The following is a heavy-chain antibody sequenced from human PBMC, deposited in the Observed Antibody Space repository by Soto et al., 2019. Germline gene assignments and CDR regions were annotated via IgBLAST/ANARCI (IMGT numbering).Heavy chain of an antibody. D-gene: IGHD7-27*01. J-gene: IGHJ3*02. CDR2: ISWNSGSI. CDR1: GFTFDDYA. V-gene: IGHV3-9*01. Sequence: GGSLRLSCAASGFTFDDYAMHWVRQAPGKGLEWVSGISWNSGSIGYADSVKGRFTISRDNAKNSLYLQMNSLRAEDTALYYCAKDSSPDLGSPDAFDIWGQGTMVTVSS. CDR3: AKDSSPDLGSPDAFDI.